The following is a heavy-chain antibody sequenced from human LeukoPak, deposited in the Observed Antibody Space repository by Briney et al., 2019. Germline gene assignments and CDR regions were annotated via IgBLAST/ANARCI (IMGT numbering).Heavy chain of an antibody. CDR2: IDNDGIKI. D-gene: IGHD1-26*01. CDR3: AREWLNSGSLNEY. V-gene: IGHV3-74*01. Sequence: GGSLRLSCVVSGFSFRDYWMHWVRQSPGQGLEWVSRIDNDGIKITYADFVKGRFTISRDNAKNTLYLQMNSLSAEDSAVYYCAREWLNSGSLNEYWGQGALVTVSS. CDR1: GFSFRDYW. J-gene: IGHJ4*02.